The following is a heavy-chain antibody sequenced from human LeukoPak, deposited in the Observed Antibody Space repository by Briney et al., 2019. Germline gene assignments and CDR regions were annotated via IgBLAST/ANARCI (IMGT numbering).Heavy chain of an antibody. CDR1: VGSFSGYY. V-gene: IGHV4-34*01. Sequence: SETLSLTCAVYVGSFSGYYWSWIRQPPGKGLEWIGEINHSGSTNYNPSLKSRVTISVDTSKNQFSLKLSSVTAADTAVYYCARRAAAVALDYWGQGTLVTVSS. J-gene: IGHJ4*02. CDR3: ARRAAAVALDY. D-gene: IGHD6-13*01. CDR2: INHSGST.